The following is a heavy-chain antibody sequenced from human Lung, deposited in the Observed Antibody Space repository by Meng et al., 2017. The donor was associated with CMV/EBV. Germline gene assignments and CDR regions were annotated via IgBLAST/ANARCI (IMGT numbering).Heavy chain of an antibody. CDR3: ARGAWNYVGVFDY. CDR2: INHSGST. J-gene: IGHJ4*02. Sequence: SETLSLTCAVYGGSFSGYYWSWIRQPPGKGLEWIGEINHSGSTNYNPSLKSRVTISVDTSKNQFSLKLSSVTAADTAVYYCARGAWNYVGVFDYWGQGPLVTVSS. CDR1: GGSFSGYY. D-gene: IGHD1-7*01. V-gene: IGHV4-34*01.